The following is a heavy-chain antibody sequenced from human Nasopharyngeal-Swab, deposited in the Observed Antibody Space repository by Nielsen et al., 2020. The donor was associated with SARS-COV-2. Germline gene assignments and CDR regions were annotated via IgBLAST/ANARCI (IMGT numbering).Heavy chain of an antibody. V-gene: IGHV3-33*05. J-gene: IGHJ4*02. CDR2: ISCGGSNK. CDR3: ARDLLGGNYYDSSELYDY. D-gene: IGHD3-22*01. Sequence: WIRQPPGKGLEWVAVISCGGSNKYYADSVKGRFTISRDNSKNTLYLQMNSLRAEDTAVYYCARDLLGGNYYDSSELYDYWGQGTLVTVSS.